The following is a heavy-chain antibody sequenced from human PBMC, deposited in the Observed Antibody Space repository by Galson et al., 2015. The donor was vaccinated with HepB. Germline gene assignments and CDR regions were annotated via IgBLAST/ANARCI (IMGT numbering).Heavy chain of an antibody. D-gene: IGHD4-11*01. J-gene: IGHJ6*03. CDR1: GFTFDDYG. V-gene: IGHV3-20*01. CDR2: INWNGGST. Sequence: SLRLSCAASGFTFDDYGMSWVRQAPGKGLEWVSGINWNGGSTGYADSVKGRFTISRDNAKNSLYLQMNSLRAEDTALYHCAREGMTTVTTYYYYYYMDVWGKGTTVTVSS. CDR3: AREGMTTVTTYYYYYYMDV.